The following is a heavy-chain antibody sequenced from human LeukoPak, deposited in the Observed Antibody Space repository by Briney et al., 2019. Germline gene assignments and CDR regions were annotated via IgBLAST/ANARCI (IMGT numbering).Heavy chain of an antibody. CDR3: ARSSGWFNWFDP. CDR1: GFTVSGNY. J-gene: IGHJ5*02. CDR2: ISSSGSTI. D-gene: IGHD6-19*01. V-gene: IGHV3-48*03. Sequence: GGSLRLSCAASGFTVSGNYMTWVRQAPGKGLEWVSYISSSGSTIYYADSVKGRFTISRDNAKNSLYLQMNSLRAEDTAVYYCARSSGWFNWFDPWGQGTLVTVSS.